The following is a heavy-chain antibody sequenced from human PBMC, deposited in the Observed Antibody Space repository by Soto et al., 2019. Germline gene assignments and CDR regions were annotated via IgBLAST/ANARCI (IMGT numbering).Heavy chain of an antibody. V-gene: IGHV1-24*01. Sequence: GASVKVSCKVSGYTLTELSMHWVRQAPGKGLEWMGGFDPEDGETIYAQKFQGRVTMTEDTSTDTAYMELSSLRSEDTAVYYCATPRSRTTQGYYYYGMDVWGQGTTVTVSS. CDR3: ATPRSRTTQGYYYYGMDV. CDR2: FDPEDGET. D-gene: IGHD4-4*01. CDR1: GYTLTELS. J-gene: IGHJ6*02.